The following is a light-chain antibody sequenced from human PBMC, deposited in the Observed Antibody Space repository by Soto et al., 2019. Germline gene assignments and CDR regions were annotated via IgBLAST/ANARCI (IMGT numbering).Light chain of an antibody. Sequence: EIVLTQSPATLSLSPGERATLSCRASQSVSSSYLAWYQQKPGQAPRLLIYGASSRATGIPDRFSGSGSGTDFTLTISRLEPEDFAVYYCQQYGGSPRTFGQGTKVDNK. CDR2: GAS. V-gene: IGKV3-20*01. J-gene: IGKJ1*01. CDR1: QSVSSSY. CDR3: QQYGGSPRT.